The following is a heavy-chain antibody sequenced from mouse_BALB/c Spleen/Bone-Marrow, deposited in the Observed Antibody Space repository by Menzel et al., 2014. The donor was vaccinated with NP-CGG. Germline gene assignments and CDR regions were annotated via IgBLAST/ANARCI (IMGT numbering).Heavy chain of an antibody. V-gene: IGHV1S132*01. J-gene: IGHJ3*01. CDR2: IFPGTDTT. Sequence: QVQLQQSGAEGVNPGASVKLSCRTSGYTFTNYWIQWVKQRPGQGLGWIGEIFPGTDTTYYNEKFKDKATLTIDTSSSTVYMQLSNLTSEDSAVYFCARNYDYDEGAWFTYWGQGTLVTVSA. D-gene: IGHD2-4*01. CDR3: ARNYDYDEGAWFTY. CDR1: GYTFTNYW.